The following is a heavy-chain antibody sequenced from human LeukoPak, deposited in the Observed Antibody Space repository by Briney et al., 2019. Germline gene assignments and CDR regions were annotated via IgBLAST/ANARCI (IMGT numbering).Heavy chain of an antibody. D-gene: IGHD4-23*01. CDR3: ARDLLPLRYGGKSFDY. CDR2: ISSSGSTI. Sequence: PGGSLRLSCAASGFTLSTDSMNWVRQAPGKGLEWVSYISSSGSTIYYADSVKVRFTISRDNAKNSLYLQMNSLRAEDTAVYYCARDLLPLRYGGKSFDYWGQGTLVTVSS. V-gene: IGHV3-48*04. J-gene: IGHJ4*02. CDR1: GFTLSTDS.